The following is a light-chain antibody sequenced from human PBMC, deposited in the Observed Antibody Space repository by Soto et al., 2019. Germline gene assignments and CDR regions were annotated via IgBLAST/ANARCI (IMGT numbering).Light chain of an antibody. V-gene: IGKV3-20*01. J-gene: IGKJ1*01. CDR2: DAS. Sequence: EFVLTQSPGTLSLSPGERATLSCRASQTVRNNYLAWYQQKPGQAPRLLIYDASSRATGIPDRFSGGGSGTDFTLTIRRLEPEDFAVYYCKQYGRSPWTFGQGTKVDIK. CDR1: QTVRNNY. CDR3: KQYGRSPWT.